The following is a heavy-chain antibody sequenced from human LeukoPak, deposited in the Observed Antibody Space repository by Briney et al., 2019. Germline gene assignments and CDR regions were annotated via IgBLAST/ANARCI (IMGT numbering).Heavy chain of an antibody. CDR1: GFTFSSYR. Sequence: GGSLRLSCAASGFTFSSYRMNWVRQALGKGLEWVSSISSSSSYIYYADSVKGRFTISRDNAKNSLYLQMNSLRAEDTAVYYCAREWGIAVIDYWGQGTLVTVSS. J-gene: IGHJ4*02. CDR2: ISSSSSYI. CDR3: AREWGIAVIDY. V-gene: IGHV3-21*01. D-gene: IGHD6-19*01.